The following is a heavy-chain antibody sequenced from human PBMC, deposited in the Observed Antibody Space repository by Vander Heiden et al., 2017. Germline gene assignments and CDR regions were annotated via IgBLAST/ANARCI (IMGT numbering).Heavy chain of an antibody. V-gene: IGHV3-23*01. CDR1: GFTFTGYA. J-gene: IGHJ4*02. CDR3: AKARLRFLEWLFFDY. Sequence: EVQLLESGGGLVQPGGSLKLSCAASGFTFTGYAMSWVRQAPGKGLEWVSAISGSGGSTYYADSVKGRFTISRDNSKNTLYLQMNSLRAEDTAVYYCAKARLRFLEWLFFDYWGQGTLVTVSS. D-gene: IGHD3-3*01. CDR2: ISGSGGST.